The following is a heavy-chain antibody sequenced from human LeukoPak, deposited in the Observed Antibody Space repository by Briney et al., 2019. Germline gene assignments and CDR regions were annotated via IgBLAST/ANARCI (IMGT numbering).Heavy chain of an antibody. V-gene: IGHV3-64D*09. J-gene: IGHJ4*02. D-gene: IGHD1-26*01. Sequence: PGGSLRLSCSGSGFTFSTYSMHWVRQAPGKGLEYISAITSSGDNTYYADSVKGRFTISRDNSKNTLYLQMSSLRAEDTAMYYCVKNQVGGTWDYWGQGTLVTVSS. CDR2: ITSSGDNT. CDR1: GFTFSTYS. CDR3: VKNQVGGTWDY.